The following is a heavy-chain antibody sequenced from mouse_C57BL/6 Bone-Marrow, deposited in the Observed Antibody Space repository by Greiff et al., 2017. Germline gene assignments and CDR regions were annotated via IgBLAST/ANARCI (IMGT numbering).Heavy chain of an antibody. CDR2: IFPGSGST. V-gene: IGHV1-56*01. J-gene: IGHJ4*01. CDR1: GYTFTSHW. CDR3: ASDYGSSYDYAMDY. D-gene: IGHD1-1*01. Sequence: VQLQPSGPELVRPGASVKISCKAPGYTFTSHWMQWVRQRPGQGLEWIGEIFPGSGSTYYNEKFKGKATLTVDTSSSTAYMQLSSLTSEDSAVYFCASDYGSSYDYAMDYWGQGTSVTVSS.